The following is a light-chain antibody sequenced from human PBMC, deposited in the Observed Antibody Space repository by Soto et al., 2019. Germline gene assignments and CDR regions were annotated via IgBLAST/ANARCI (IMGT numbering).Light chain of an antibody. CDR1: SSNIGAGYH. CDR2: AND. J-gene: IGLJ1*01. V-gene: IGLV1-40*01. Sequence: QSVLTQPPSVSGAPGQRVTISCTGSSSNIGAGYHVHWYQQLPGTAPKLLIYANDNRPSGVPDRFSGSTSGTSASLAITGLQAEDEADYYCQSYDSSLVGSVFXTGTKVTVL. CDR3: QSYDSSLVGSV.